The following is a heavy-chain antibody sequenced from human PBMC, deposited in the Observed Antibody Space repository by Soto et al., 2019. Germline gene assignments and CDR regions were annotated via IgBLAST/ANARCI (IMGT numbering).Heavy chain of an antibody. J-gene: IGHJ6*02. CDR1: GYTFTGYY. D-gene: IGHD3-3*01. Sequence: ASVKVSCKASGYTFTGYYMHWVRQAPGQGLEWMGCINPNSGGTNYANKFQGRVTMNSDTSISTAYMELSRLRSDDTAVYYCAVLNYDFWSGFMGTGNMDXWGQGTTVTVS. CDR2: INPNSGGT. CDR3: AVLNYDFWSGFMGTGNMDX. V-gene: IGHV1-2*02.